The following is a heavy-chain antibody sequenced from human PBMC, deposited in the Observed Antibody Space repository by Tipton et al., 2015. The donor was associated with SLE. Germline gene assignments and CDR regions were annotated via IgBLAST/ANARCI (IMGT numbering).Heavy chain of an antibody. J-gene: IGHJ6*02. D-gene: IGHD3-10*01. CDR2: IHYSGTT. V-gene: IGHV4-59*11. CDR1: GGSITNHY. Sequence: TPSLTCTVSGGSITNHYWNWIRQPPGKGLEWIGYIHYSGTTHDNPSLKSRVTMSVDMSKNQFSLKLSSVTAADTAVYFCARDPPSSYYYGMDVWGRGATVTVSS. CDR3: ARDPPSSYYYGMDV.